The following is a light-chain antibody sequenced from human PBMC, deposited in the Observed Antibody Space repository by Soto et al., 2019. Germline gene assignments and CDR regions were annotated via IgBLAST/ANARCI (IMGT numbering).Light chain of an antibody. V-gene: IGKV2-24*01. CDR2: QVS. J-gene: IGKJ1*01. CDR3: RQFAVFPRT. CDR1: QSLVHSDGNTY. Sequence: VLTQTPLSSPVTLGQPASISCRSSQSLVHSDGNTYLSWVQQRPGQPPRLLLYQVSNRFSGVPDRFSGSGAGTDFILKISRVEAEDVGVYYGRQFAVFPRTFGQGTRVEIK.